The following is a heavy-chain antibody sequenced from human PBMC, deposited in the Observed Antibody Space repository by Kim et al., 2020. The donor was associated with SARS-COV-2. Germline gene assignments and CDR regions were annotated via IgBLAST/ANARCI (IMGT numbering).Heavy chain of an antibody. D-gene: IGHD3-22*01. CDR1: GFTFSAYA. CDR3: ARHFGSSGSEFHH. V-gene: IGHV3-23*01. J-gene: IGHJ1*01. CDR2: ISGSDGTT. Sequence: GGSLRLSCAASGFTFSAYAVGWVRQAPGKGLEWVSSISGSDGTTYYADSVKGRFIISRDNSKNTLHLQMNSLRAEDTAIYYCARHFGSSGSEFHHWAQGT.